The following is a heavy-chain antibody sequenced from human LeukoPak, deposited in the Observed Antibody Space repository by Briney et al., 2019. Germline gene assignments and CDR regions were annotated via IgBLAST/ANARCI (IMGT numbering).Heavy chain of an antibody. CDR2: ASFHGSNT. V-gene: IGHV3-30*04. D-gene: IGHD1-1*01. Sequence: PGGSLRLSCAASGFIFSDSTMHWVRQAPGKGLEWVAAASFHGSNTYYADSMKGRFTISRDNSKNTVYLQMSSLRTEDTAVYYCARERSWNGPLDYWGQGTLVTVSS. J-gene: IGHJ4*02. CDR3: ARERSWNGPLDY. CDR1: GFIFSDST.